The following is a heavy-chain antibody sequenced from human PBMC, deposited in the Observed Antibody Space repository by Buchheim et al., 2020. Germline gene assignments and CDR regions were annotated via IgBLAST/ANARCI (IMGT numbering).Heavy chain of an antibody. V-gene: IGHV4-39*01. D-gene: IGHD6-19*01. Sequence: QLQLQESGPGLVKPSETLSLTCTVSGGSISSSSYYWGWIRQPPGKGLEWIGGIYYSGSTYYNPSLKSRVTISVDTSKNKFSLKLSSVTAADTAVYYCARQRYNYSSGWPSRYYYYGMDVWGQGTT. J-gene: IGHJ6*02. CDR3: ARQRYNYSSGWPSRYYYYGMDV. CDR1: GGSISSSSYY. CDR2: IYYSGST.